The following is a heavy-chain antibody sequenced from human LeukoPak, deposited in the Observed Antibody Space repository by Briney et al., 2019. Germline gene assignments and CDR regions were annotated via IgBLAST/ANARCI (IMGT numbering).Heavy chain of an antibody. CDR3: ARSSSGGDY. Sequence: TFTXYGXXXXRQXPGQGLEWMGWISAYNGNTNYAQKLQGRVTMTTDTSTSTAYMELRSLRSDDTAVYYCARSSSGGDYWGQGTLVTVSS. V-gene: IGHV1-18*01. D-gene: IGHD6-19*01. CDR2: ISAYNGNT. J-gene: IGHJ4*02. CDR1: TFTXYG.